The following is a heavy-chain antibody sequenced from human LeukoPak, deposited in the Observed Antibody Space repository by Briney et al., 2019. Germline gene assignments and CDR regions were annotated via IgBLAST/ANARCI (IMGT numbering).Heavy chain of an antibody. V-gene: IGHV1-18*01. J-gene: IGHJ5*02. CDR1: GYTFTSYG. CDR2: ISAYNGNT. D-gene: IGHD3-9*01. Sequence: GASVKVSCKASGYTFTSYGISWVRQAPGQGLEWMGWISAYNGNTSYAQKLQGRVTMTTDTSTSTAYMELRSLRSDDTAVYYCARVGGITIFFNWFDPWGQGTLVTVSS. CDR3: ARVGGITIFFNWFDP.